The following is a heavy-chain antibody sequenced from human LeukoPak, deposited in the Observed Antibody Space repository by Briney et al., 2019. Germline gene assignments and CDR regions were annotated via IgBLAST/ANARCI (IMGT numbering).Heavy chain of an antibody. CDR1: GFTFSDYY. V-gene: IGHV3-23*01. CDR3: AKDHTVTTPPGWFDP. J-gene: IGHJ5*02. D-gene: IGHD4-17*01. Sequence: GGSLRLSCAASGFTFSDYYMSWIRQAPGKGLEWVSAISGSGGSTYYADSVKGRFTISRDNSKNTLYLQMNSLRAEDTAVYYCAKDHTVTTPPGWFDPWGQGTLVTVPS. CDR2: ISGSGGST.